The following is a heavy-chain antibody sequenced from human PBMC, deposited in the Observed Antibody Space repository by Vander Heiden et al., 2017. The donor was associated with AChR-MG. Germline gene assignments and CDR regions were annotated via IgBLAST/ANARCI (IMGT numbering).Heavy chain of an antibody. J-gene: IGHJ4*02. D-gene: IGHD2-2*01. CDR3: AREYTSSFPLDD. V-gene: IGHV3-33*01. CDR1: GFTFSSYG. Sequence: QVQLVESGGGVVQPGRSLRLSCAASGFTFSSYGMHWVRQAPGKGLEWVAVIWYDGSTKYYGDSVKGRFTISRDNSKNTLYLQVNSLRAEDTAVYFCAREYTSSFPLDDWGQGTLVIVSS. CDR2: IWYDGSTK.